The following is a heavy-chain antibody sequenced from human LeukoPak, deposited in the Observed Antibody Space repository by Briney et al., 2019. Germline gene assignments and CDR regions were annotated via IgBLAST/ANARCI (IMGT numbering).Heavy chain of an antibody. CDR2: IYYSGST. D-gene: IGHD4-11*01. Sequence: SETLSLTCTVSGGSISSGGYYWSWIRQPPGKGLEWIGYIYYSGSTYYNPSLKSRVTISLDTSKNQFSLKLSSVTAADTAVYYCARDSVQSGMDVWGQGTTVTVSS. V-gene: IGHV4-30-4*01. CDR3: ARDSVQSGMDV. J-gene: IGHJ6*02. CDR1: GGSISSGGYY.